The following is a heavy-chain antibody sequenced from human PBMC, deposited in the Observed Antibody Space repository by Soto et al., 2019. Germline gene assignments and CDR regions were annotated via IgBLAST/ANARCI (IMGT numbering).Heavy chain of an antibody. CDR1: GYTFTDYE. V-gene: IGHV1-3*01. J-gene: IGHJ3*02. Sequence: ASVKVSCKASGYTFTDYEIHCVRQAPGQRIEWMGWINAGNGNTRYSQKFQGRVTINRDTSASTAYMELSSLISDDTAVNYCARERGSNAFETIDIWGQASIVTVS. D-gene: IGHD2-15*01. CDR3: ARERGSNAFETIDI. CDR2: INAGNGNT.